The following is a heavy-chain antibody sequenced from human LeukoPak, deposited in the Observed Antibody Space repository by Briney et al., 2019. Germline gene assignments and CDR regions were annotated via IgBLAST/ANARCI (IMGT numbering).Heavy chain of an antibody. Sequence: SVTVSCKASGGTFSTYAISWVRQAPGQGLEWMGGIIPMFGTANYAQKFQGRVTITADESTSTAYMELSSLRSEDTAVYYCVRDMGGHDFYFNYWGQGTLVTVSS. CDR3: VRDMGGHDFYFNY. CDR2: IIPMFGTA. D-gene: IGHD5-12*01. J-gene: IGHJ4*02. CDR1: GGTFSTYA. V-gene: IGHV1-69*13.